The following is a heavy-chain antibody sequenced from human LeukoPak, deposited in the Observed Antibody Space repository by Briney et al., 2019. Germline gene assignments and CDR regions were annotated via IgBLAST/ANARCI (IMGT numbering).Heavy chain of an antibody. CDR3: ARGMDSSGYYSYYYYYMDV. V-gene: IGHV4-34*01. Sequence: SETLSLTCAVYGGSFRGYYWSWIRQPPGKGLEWIGEIHYTGATNYKPSLKSRVTIPGDPSKNQVSLRVSSVTAADTAVYYCARGMDSSGYYSYYYYYMDVWGKGTTVTVSS. J-gene: IGHJ6*03. CDR2: IHYTGAT. D-gene: IGHD3-22*01. CDR1: GGSFRGYY.